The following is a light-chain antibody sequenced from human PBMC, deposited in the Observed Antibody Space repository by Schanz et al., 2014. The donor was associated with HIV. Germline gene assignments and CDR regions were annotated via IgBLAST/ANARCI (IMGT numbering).Light chain of an antibody. V-gene: IGLV2-14*03. CDR1: SSDVGGYNY. Sequence: QSALTQPPSASGSPGQSVTISCTGTSSDVGGYNYVSWYQQHPGKAPKLMIYDVSNRPSGVSPRFSGSRSGNTASLTISGLQADDEADYYCSSYAGSSTVVFGGGTKLTVL. J-gene: IGLJ3*02. CDR3: SSYAGSSTVV. CDR2: DVS.